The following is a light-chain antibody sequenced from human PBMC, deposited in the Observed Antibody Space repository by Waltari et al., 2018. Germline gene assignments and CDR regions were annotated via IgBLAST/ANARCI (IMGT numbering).Light chain of an antibody. Sequence: EIVLTQSPGTLSLYLGERATVSCRTSQGVSRALAWYQQKPGQAPRLLSYGASTRATGIPDRFSGSGSGTDFSLTISRLEPDDFAVYYCQHYLRLPVTFGQGTTVEI. J-gene: IGKJ1*01. CDR1: QGVSRA. CDR2: GAS. V-gene: IGKV3-20*01. CDR3: QHYLRLPVT.